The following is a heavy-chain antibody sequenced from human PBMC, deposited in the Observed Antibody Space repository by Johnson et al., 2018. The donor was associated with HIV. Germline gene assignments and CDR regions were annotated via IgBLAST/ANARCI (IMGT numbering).Heavy chain of an antibody. D-gene: IGHD1-26*01. Sequence: QVQLVESGGGVAQPGASLRLSCEVSGFDFSKYGMHWVRQAPNKGLEWVAFIWYDGSKATYADSVNGRFTVSRDNSKDTLYLQMSSLRLEDTGVDYCAKVLVGAKALHVWGQGTTVSVSS. J-gene: IGHJ3*01. V-gene: IGHV3-30*02. CDR2: IWYDGSKA. CDR1: GFDFSKYG. CDR3: AKVLVGAKALHV.